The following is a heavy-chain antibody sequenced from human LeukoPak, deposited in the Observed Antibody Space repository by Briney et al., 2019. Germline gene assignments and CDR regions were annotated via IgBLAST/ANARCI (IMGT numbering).Heavy chain of an antibody. J-gene: IGHJ5*02. CDR3: AGSRGFSRIHPTSNWFDP. CDR2: IYYSGST. CDR1: GGSINSYY. Sequence: PSETLSPTCTVSGGSINSYYWSWIRQPPGKGLEWIGYIYYSGSTNYNPSLKSRVTISVDTSKNQFSLKLSSVTAADTAVYYCAGSRGFSRIHPTSNWFDPWGQGTLVTVSS. V-gene: IGHV4-59*01. D-gene: IGHD5-18*01.